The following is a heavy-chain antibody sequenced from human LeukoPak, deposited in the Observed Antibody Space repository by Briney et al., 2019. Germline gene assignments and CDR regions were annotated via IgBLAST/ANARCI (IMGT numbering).Heavy chain of an antibody. CDR3: AREPAQHLAPLDWYFDL. CDR1: GFTFSSYD. CDR2: IGTGGDT. J-gene: IGHJ2*01. V-gene: IGHV3-13*01. Sequence: LPGGSLRLSCAASGFTFSSYDMHWVRQAAGKGLEWVSAIGTGGDTYYSDSVKGRFTISRENAKSSLYLQMNSLRAEDTAVYYCAREPAQHLAPLDWYFDLWGRGTQVTVSS. D-gene: IGHD6-13*01.